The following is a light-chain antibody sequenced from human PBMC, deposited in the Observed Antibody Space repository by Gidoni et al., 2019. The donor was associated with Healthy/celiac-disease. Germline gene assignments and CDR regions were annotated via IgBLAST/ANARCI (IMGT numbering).Light chain of an antibody. CDR2: GAS. V-gene: IGKV3-20*01. J-gene: IGKJ1*01. CDR3: QQYGSSWT. CDR1: QSVSSSY. Sequence: EIVLTQSPGTLSLSPGERATLSCSASQSVSSSYLAWYQQKPGQAPRRLIYGASSRATGIPDRFSGSGSGTDFTLTISRLEPEDFAVYYCQQYGSSWTFGQGTKVEIK.